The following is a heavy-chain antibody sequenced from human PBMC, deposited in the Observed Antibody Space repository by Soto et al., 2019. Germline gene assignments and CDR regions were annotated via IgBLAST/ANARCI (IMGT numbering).Heavy chain of an antibody. CDR2: ISLYSDGT. Sequence: SVKVSFKTSCYTFSNDGITWVRQAPGQPLEWLGWISLYSDGTNYAQKFQGRVSMTTDTSTTTAYMELRSLRSDDTAVYYCARVVPGAEAWFGPWGQGTLVTVSS. D-gene: IGHD2-2*01. J-gene: IGHJ5*02. CDR1: CYTFSNDG. V-gene: IGHV1-18*01. CDR3: ARVVPGAEAWFGP.